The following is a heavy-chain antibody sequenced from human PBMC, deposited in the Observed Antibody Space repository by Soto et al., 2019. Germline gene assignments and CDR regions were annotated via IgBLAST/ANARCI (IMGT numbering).Heavy chain of an antibody. D-gene: IGHD5-12*01. V-gene: IGHV3-30*18. CDR3: AKEGRAYSGYVYGMDV. CDR2: ISYDGSNK. Sequence: QVQLVESGGGVVQPGRSLRLSCAASGFTFSSYGMHWVRQAPGKGLEWVAVISYDGSNKYYADSVKGRFTISRDNSKNTLYLQMNSLRAEDTAVYYCAKEGRAYSGYVYGMDVWGQGTTVTVSS. CDR1: GFTFSSYG. J-gene: IGHJ6*02.